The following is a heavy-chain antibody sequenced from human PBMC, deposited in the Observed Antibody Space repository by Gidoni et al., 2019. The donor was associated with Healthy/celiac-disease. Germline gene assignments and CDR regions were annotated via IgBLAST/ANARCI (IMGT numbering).Heavy chain of an antibody. Sequence: EVQLLESGGGLVQPGGSLRLSCAASGFPFSSYAMSWVRQAPGKGLVCVSSIIGSGGSTYYADSVKGRFTISRDNSKNTLYLQMNSLRAEDTAVYYCAKNVYYYDSSDLDYWGQGTLVTVSS. CDR2: IIGSGGST. CDR1: GFPFSSYA. J-gene: IGHJ4*02. V-gene: IGHV3-23*01. D-gene: IGHD3-22*01. CDR3: AKNVYYYDSSDLDY.